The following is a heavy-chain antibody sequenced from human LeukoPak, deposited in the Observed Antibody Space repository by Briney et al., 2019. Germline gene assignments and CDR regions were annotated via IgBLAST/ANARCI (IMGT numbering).Heavy chain of an antibody. CDR2: IYHSGST. Sequence: PSETLSLTCTVSGGSISSSNWWSWVRQPPGKGLEWIGEIYHSGSTNYNPSLKSRVTISVDTSKNQFSLKVTSVTAADTAVYYCARARGAEAIDYWGHGTLVTVSS. J-gene: IGHJ4*01. D-gene: IGHD6-25*01. CDR1: GGSISSSNW. CDR3: ARARGAEAIDY. V-gene: IGHV4-4*02.